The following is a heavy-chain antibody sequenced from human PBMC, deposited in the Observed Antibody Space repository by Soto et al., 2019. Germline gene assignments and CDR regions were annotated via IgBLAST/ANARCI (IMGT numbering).Heavy chain of an antibody. D-gene: IGHD3-3*01. V-gene: IGHV4-31*03. Sequence: SETLSLTCTVSGGSISSGGYYWSWIRQHPGKGLEWIGYIYYSGSTYYNPSLKSRVTISVDTSKNQFSLKLSSVTAADTAVYYCARADSQNDFWSGWDWFDPWGQGTLVTVSS. J-gene: IGHJ5*02. CDR3: ARADSQNDFWSGWDWFDP. CDR1: GGSISSGGYY. CDR2: IYYSGST.